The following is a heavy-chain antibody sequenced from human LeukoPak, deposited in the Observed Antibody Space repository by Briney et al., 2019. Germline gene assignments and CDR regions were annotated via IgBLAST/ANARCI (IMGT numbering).Heavy chain of an antibody. J-gene: IGHJ4*02. Sequence: GGSLRLSCATSGFTFSNYGMNWVRHAPGKGLEWVSGIIPSGVTTYYADSVKGRFAISRDNSKNTVYLQMNSLRAEDTAVYYCARDLRGSGSIVDYWGQGTLVTVSS. CDR1: GFTFSNYG. D-gene: IGHD3-10*01. CDR3: ARDLRGSGSIVDY. V-gene: IGHV3-23*01. CDR2: IIPSGVTT.